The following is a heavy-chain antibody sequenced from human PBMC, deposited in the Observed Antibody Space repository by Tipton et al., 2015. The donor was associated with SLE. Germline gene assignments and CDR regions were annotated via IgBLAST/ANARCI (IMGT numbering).Heavy chain of an antibody. CDR2: IGHDGTP. V-gene: IGHV4-34*01. CDR3: AKEVFGYFQH. Sequence: TLSLTCALSGGSFTGYSWNWIRQTPGKGLEWIGAIGHDGTPTYNPSLKSRGTFSLDTSKNQFSLKLSSVTAADTAVYYCAKEVFGYFQHWGQGTLVTVSS. J-gene: IGHJ1*01. CDR1: GGSFTGYS. D-gene: IGHD3-10*01.